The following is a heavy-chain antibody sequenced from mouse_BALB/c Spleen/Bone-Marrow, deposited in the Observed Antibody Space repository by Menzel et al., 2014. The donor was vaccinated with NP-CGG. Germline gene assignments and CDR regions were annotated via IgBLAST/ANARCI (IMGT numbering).Heavy chain of an antibody. Sequence: VQLQQSGAELVKPGASVKLSCTASGFNIKDTYMHWVKQRPEQGLEWIGRIDPANGNTKYDPKFQGKATITADTSSNTAYLQLSSLTSEDTAVYYCAPYCYGSSLFAYWGQGTLVTVSA. J-gene: IGHJ3*01. V-gene: IGHV14-3*02. CDR1: GFNIKDTY. D-gene: IGHD1-1*01. CDR3: APYCYGSSLFAY. CDR2: IDPANGNT.